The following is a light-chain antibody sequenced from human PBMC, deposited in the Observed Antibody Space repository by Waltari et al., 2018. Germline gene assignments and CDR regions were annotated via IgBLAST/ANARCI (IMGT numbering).Light chain of an antibody. Sequence: DIMMTPSPDVLAVSLGERASIKCKSSHSVLDYFNNKDSLAWYQQKAGQPPRLLIHWASTRETGVPDRFSGSGSGTDFTLTISSLQAEDVAVYYCQQYYSTPLYTFGQGTKLEIK. J-gene: IGKJ2*01. CDR3: QQYYSTPLYT. V-gene: IGKV4-1*01. CDR1: HSVLDYFNNKDS. CDR2: WAS.